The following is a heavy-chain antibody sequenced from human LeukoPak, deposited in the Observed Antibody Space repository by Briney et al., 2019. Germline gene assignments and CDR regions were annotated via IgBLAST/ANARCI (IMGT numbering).Heavy chain of an antibody. Sequence: ASVKVSCKASGYTFSSYGITWVRQAPGQGPEWMGIINPRGSSTDYAQKFQGRVTMTSDTSTSTVYMELKSLRSEDTAVYFCARVGTTGATADNWGQGTLVTVSS. D-gene: IGHD4-11*01. CDR1: GYTFSSYG. CDR3: ARVGTTGATADN. V-gene: IGHV1-46*01. J-gene: IGHJ4*02. CDR2: INPRGSST.